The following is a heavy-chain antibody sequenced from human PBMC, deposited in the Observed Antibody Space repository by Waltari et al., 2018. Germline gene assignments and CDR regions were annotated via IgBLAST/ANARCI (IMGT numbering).Heavy chain of an antibody. CDR3: AKDRRGSLWGYFDY. V-gene: IGHV3-23*01. Sequence: EVQLLESGGGLVQPGGSLRLSCAASGFTFSSYDMRWVRHAPGKGLEWVSAISGSGCSTYYADSVKGRFTISRDNSKNTLYLQMNSLRAEDTAVYYCAKDRRGSLWGYFDYWGQGTLVTVSS. J-gene: IGHJ4*02. D-gene: IGHD3-16*01. CDR2: ISGSGCST. CDR1: GFTFSSYD.